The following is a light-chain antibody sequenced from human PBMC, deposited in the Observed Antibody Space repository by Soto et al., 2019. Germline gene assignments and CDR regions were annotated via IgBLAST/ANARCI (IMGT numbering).Light chain of an antibody. V-gene: IGKV3-15*01. CDR3: KQYNNLYT. J-gene: IGKJ2*01. CDR1: QSVSSN. CDR2: ATS. Sequence: ETVMTQSPGTLSVSPGGTVTVSCRASQSVSSNVAWYQQKPGQAPRLLMYATSTRATGIPARFSGSGSGTEFTLTISSLEFEDFAVYYCKQYNNLYTFGQGTKVDIK.